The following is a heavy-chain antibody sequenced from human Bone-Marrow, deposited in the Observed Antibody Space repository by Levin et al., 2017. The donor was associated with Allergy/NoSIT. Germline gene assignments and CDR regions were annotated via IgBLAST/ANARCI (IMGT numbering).Heavy chain of an antibody. D-gene: IGHD2-21*02. J-gene: IGHJ4*02. CDR1: GFTFNTYW. Sequence: QSGGSLRLSCAASGFTFNTYWMTWVRQAPGKGLEWVANIKQDGSEKNYVDSVKGRFTISRDNAKNSLYLQMNSLRAEDTAVYYCAREWWGPEYWGQGTLVTVSS. V-gene: IGHV3-7*04. CDR3: AREWWGPEY. CDR2: IKQDGSEK.